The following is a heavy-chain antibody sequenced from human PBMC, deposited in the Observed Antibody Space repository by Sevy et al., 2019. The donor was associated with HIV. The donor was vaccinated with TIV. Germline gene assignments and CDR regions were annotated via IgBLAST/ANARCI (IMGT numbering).Heavy chain of an antibody. CDR3: ARDFGESYYDYGMDV. CDR1: GFTFSSYA. V-gene: IGHV3-30-3*01. Sequence: GGSLRLSCAASGFTFSSYAMHWVRQAPGKGLEWVALISYDGSNKYYADSVKGRFTISRDNSKNTLYLQMNSLRAEDTAVYYCARDFGESYYDYGMDVWGQRTTVTVSS. CDR2: ISYDGSNK. D-gene: IGHD3-10*01. J-gene: IGHJ6*02.